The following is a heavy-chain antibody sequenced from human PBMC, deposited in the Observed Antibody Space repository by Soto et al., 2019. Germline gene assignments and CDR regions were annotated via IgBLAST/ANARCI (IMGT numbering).Heavy chain of an antibody. V-gene: IGHV5-10-1*01. CDR3: GRLQAAAGDNDLTFDY. CDR1: GYSFTSYW. Sequence: EVQLVQSGAEVKKPGESLRISCKGSGYSFTSYWISWVRQMPGKGLEWMGRIDPSDSYTNYSPTYQAHVTISADKAISTAYTQWSSLKASDTAMYYCGRLQAAAGDNDLTFDYWGQGTLVTVSS. J-gene: IGHJ4*02. CDR2: IDPSDSYT. D-gene: IGHD6-13*01.